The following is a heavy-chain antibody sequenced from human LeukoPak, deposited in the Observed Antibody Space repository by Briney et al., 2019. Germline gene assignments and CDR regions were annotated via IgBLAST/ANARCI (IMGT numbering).Heavy chain of an antibody. J-gene: IGHJ4*02. D-gene: IGHD6-19*01. CDR3: ARRHSSGWYAD. CDR2: ISSNGGST. CDR1: GFTFSSYA. V-gene: IGHV3-64*01. Sequence: GGSLRLSCAASGFTFSSYAMHWVRQAPGKGLEYVSAISSNGGSTYYANSVKGRFTISRDNSKNTLYLQMGSLRAEDTAVYYCARRHSSGWYADWGQGTLVTVSS.